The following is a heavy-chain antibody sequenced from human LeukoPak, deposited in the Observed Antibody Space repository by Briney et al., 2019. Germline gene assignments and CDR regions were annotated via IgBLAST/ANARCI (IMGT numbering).Heavy chain of an antibody. V-gene: IGHV4-4*07. D-gene: IGHD6-19*01. CDR1: GGSISNYY. CDR2: IYSSGTT. J-gene: IGHJ6*02. CDR3: ARDLAVAGRYHYGMDV. Sequence: SETLSLTCTVSGGSISNYYWSWVRQPAGKGLEWIGRIYSSGTTNYNPSLKSRVTMSVDTSKNQFSLKLSSVTAADTAVYYCARDLAVAGRYHYGMDVWGQGTTVTVSS.